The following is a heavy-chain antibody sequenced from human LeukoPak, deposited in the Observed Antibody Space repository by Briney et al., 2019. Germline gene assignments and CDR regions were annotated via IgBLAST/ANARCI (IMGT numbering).Heavy chain of an antibody. D-gene: IGHD3-10*01. J-gene: IGHJ4*02. CDR2: INHSGST. CDR3: ARRRRGAFFDY. Sequence: SETLSLTCAVYGGSFSGYYWSWIRQPPGKGLEWIGEINHSGSTNYNPSLKSRVTISVDTSKNQFSLKLSSVTAADTAVYYCARRRRGAFFDYWGQGTLVTVSS. V-gene: IGHV4-34*01. CDR1: GGSFSGYY.